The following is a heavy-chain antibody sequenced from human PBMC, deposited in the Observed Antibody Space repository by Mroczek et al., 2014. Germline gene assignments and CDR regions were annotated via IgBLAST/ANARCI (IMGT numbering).Heavy chain of an antibody. Sequence: VQLVESGGGLVKPGGSLRLSCAASGFTFSNAWMSWVRQAPGKGLEWVGRIKSKTDGGTTDYAAPVKGRFTISRDDSKNTLYLQMNSLKTEDTAVYYCTSSGGFWSGAPPRRRDYYGMDVWGQGTTVTVSS. CDR3: TSSGGFWSGAPPRRRDYYGMDV. D-gene: IGHD3-3*01. CDR1: GFTFSNAW. V-gene: IGHV3-15*01. CDR2: IKSKTDGGTT. J-gene: IGHJ6*02.